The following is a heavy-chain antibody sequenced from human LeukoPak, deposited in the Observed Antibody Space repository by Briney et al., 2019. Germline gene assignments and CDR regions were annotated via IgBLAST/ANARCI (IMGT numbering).Heavy chain of an antibody. J-gene: IGHJ4*02. CDR1: GGSFSGYY. V-gene: IGHV4-34*01. CDR2: INHSGST. D-gene: IGHD2-2*01. Sequence: SETLSLTCAVYGGSFSGYYWSWIRQPPGKGLEWIGEINHSGSTNYNPSLKSRVTISVDTSKNQFSLKLSSVTAADTAVYYCARSEYCSSTSCWVYYFDHWGQGTLVTVSS. CDR3: ARSEYCSSTSCWVYYFDH.